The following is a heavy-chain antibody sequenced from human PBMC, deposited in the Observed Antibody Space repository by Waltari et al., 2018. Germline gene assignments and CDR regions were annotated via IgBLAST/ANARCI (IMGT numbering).Heavy chain of an antibody. CDR3: VRDRELRTFFDH. V-gene: IGHV4-39*07. J-gene: IGHJ4*02. D-gene: IGHD1-7*01. Sequence: QVQLQESGPGLVKPSETLSLTCSVSGGPISGSVYYWGWIRQPPGKGLEYIGSIYYDGTAFYNPSLKTPVTISVDTSYNQFSLKMKSVTAADTAMYFCVRDRELRTFFDHWGQGTLVTVSS. CDR1: GGPISGSVYY. CDR2: IYYDGTA.